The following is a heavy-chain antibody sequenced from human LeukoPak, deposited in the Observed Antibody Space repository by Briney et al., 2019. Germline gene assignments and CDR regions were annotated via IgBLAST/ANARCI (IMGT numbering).Heavy chain of an antibody. D-gene: IGHD6-13*01. CDR1: GGSISSYY. CDR3: ARVQGYSSSWYSAPYYYYYMDV. CDR2: IYYSGST. Sequence: PSETLSLTCTVSGGSISSYYWSWIRQPPGKGLEWIGYIYYSGSTNYNPSLKSRVTISVDTSKNQFSLKLSSVTAADTAVYYCARVQGYSSSWYSAPYYYYYMDVWGKGTTVTVSS. V-gene: IGHV4-59*01. J-gene: IGHJ6*03.